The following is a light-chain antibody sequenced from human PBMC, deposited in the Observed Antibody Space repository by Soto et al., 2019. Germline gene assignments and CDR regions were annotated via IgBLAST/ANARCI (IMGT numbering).Light chain of an antibody. Sequence: PGERVTLSCRASQSVSSSYLTWYQQKPGQAPRLLIYGASTRATSIPARFSGSGSGTDFTLTISSLQPEDFAVYYCQQEYNLPPKTFGQGTKV. V-gene: IGKV3D-7*01. CDR1: QSVSSSY. J-gene: IGKJ1*01. CDR2: GAS. CDR3: QQEYNLPPKT.